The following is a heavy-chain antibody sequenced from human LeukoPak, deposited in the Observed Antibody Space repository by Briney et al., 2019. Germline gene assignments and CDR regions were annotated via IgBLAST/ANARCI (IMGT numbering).Heavy chain of an antibody. CDR1: GGSMSRSSYY. CDR3: ARHGDLLSPFQT. CDR2: INDSGST. D-gene: IGHD2-21*02. V-gene: IGHV4-39*01. Sequence: KPSDPLSLTCTVSGGSMSRSSYYGGWGRQPPGKGLEWIGTINDSGSTSYNPSLKSRVTISVATSKNQIPLKLNSVTAADTAMYYCARHGDLLSPFQTWGQGTLVTVSS. J-gene: IGHJ5*02.